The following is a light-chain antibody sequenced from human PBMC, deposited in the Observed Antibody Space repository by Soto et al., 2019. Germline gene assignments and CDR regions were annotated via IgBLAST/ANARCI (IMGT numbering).Light chain of an antibody. Sequence: EIVMTQSPATLSVSPGERATLSCRASQSIYSNLAWYQQKLGQAPRLLIYGASTRATCIPARFSGSGSGTEFTLTISSLQSEDFAVYYCQQYEKWPPLTFGGGTKVEI. J-gene: IGKJ4*01. V-gene: IGKV3-15*01. CDR2: GAS. CDR3: QQYEKWPPLT. CDR1: QSIYSN.